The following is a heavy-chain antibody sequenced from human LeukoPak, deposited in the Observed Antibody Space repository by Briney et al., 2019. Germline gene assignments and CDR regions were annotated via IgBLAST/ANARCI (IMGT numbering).Heavy chain of an antibody. CDR3: ARDRTSYGDYHPVYYYYGMDV. D-gene: IGHD4-17*01. J-gene: IGHJ6*02. CDR1: GFTFSSYA. Sequence: GGSLRLSCAASGFTFSSYAMHWVRQAPGKGLEWVAVISYDGSNKYYADSVKGRFTISRDNSKNTLYLQMNSLRAEDTAVYYCARDRTSYGDYHPVYYYYGMDVWGQGTTVTVSS. V-gene: IGHV3-30-3*01. CDR2: ISYDGSNK.